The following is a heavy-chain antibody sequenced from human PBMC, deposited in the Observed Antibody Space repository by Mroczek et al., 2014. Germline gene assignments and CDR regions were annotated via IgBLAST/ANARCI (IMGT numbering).Heavy chain of an antibody. CDR1: GFTFSSYG. Sequence: QVQLVQSGGRRGSSLGGPSRLSCAASGFTFSSYGMHWVRQAPGKGLEWVAVISYNGNNKYYADSVKGRFTISRDNSNNMMYLQMNSLRAEDTALYYCATEDAVSNFEHWGQGTLVTVSS. CDR3: ATEDAVSNFEH. J-gene: IGHJ1*01. V-gene: IGHV3-30*03. CDR2: ISYNGNNK.